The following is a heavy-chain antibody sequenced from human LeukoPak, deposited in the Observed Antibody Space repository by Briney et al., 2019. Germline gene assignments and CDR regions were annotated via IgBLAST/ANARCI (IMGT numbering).Heavy chain of an antibody. J-gene: IGHJ4*02. CDR2: IYPADSET. Sequence: GESLKIPCKVSGSTFANYWIGWVRQMPGKGLEWMGIIYPADSETRYSPSFQGQVTISVDKSISTAYLQWSSLKASDTAMYYCGRKISGSYYGLDYWGQGTLVTVSS. D-gene: IGHD1-26*01. CDR1: GSTFANYW. CDR3: GRKISGSYYGLDY. V-gene: IGHV5-51*01.